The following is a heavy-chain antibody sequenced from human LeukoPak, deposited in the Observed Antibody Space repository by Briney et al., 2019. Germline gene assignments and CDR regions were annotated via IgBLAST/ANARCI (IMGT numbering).Heavy chain of an antibody. V-gene: IGHV1-8*01. D-gene: IGHD6-19*01. Sequence: VASVKVSCKASGYTFSSYDINWVRQATGQGLEWMGWMNPNSGNTGYAQKFQGRVTMTRNTSISTAYMELSSLRSEDTAMYYCARGNGAVARNYYYYYYMDVWGKGTTVTVSS. J-gene: IGHJ6*03. CDR2: MNPNSGNT. CDR1: GYTFSSYD. CDR3: ARGNGAVARNYYYYYYMDV.